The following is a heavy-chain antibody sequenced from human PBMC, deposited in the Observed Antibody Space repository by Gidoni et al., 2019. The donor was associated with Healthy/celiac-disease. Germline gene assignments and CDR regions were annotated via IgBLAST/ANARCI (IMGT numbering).Heavy chain of an antibody. CDR3: TRDRRLIRPNIVVVPAAFY. J-gene: IGHJ4*02. D-gene: IGHD2-2*01. Sequence: EVQLVASGGGLVQPGRSLRLSCTASGFTFGDYAMSWFRQAPGKGLEWVGFIRSKAYGGTTEYAASVKGRFTISRDDSKSIAYLQMNSLKTEDTAVYYCTRDRRLIRPNIVVVPAAFYWGQGTLVTVSS. CDR1: GFTFGDYA. V-gene: IGHV3-49*03. CDR2: IRSKAYGGTT.